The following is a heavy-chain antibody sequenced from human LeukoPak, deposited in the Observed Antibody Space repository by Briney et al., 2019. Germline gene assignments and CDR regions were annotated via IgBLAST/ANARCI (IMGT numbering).Heavy chain of an antibody. V-gene: IGHV3-23*01. J-gene: IGHJ4*02. CDR3: AKDLLPYSGSYYSFDY. Sequence: GGSLRLSCAASGFTFSSYAMSWVRQAPGKGLEWVSAISGSSGSTYYADSVKGRFTISRDNSKNTLYLQMNSLRAEDTAVYYCAKDLLPYSGSYYSFDYWGQGTLVTVSS. D-gene: IGHD1-26*01. CDR2: ISGSSGST. CDR1: GFTFSSYA.